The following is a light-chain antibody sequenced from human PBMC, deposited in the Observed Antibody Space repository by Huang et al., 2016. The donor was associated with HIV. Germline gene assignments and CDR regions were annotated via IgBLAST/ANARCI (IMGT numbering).Light chain of an antibody. CDR3: QQRSDWPLT. CDR2: DAS. V-gene: IGKV3-11*01. Sequence: DIMLTQSPATLSLSPGEQAPLSCRASQRVNTFLAWYQQKPGQAPRLLIYDASSRATGIPARVSGRGSGTDFTHTTSSLEPEDSAVYYCQQRSDWPLTLGGGTKVEIQ. J-gene: IGKJ4*02. CDR1: QRVNTF.